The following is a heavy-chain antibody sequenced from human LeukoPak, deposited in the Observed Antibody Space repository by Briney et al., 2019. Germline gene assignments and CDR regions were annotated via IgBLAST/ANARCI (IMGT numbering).Heavy chain of an antibody. CDR1: GFTFSDYY. CDR2: ISSSGSTI. D-gene: IGHD6-13*01. J-gene: IGHJ6*03. CDR3: AKERRIAALRGGYYYYMDV. V-gene: IGHV3-11*01. Sequence: GGSLRLSCAASGFTFSDYYMSWIRQAPGKGLEWVSYISSSGSTIYYADSVKGRFTISRDNSKNTLYLQMNSLRAEDTAVYYCAKERRIAALRGGYYYYMDVWGKGTTVTVSS.